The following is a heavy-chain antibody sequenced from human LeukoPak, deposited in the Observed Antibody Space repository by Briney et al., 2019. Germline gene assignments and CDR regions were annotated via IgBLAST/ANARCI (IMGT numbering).Heavy chain of an antibody. CDR2: IYPGDSDT. V-gene: IGHV5-51*01. CDR3: TRRAYGVYRCVP. J-gene: IGHJ5*02. D-gene: IGHD4-17*01. Sequence: LGASLQISCQGSGSIFTTYWLAWLRQLPGKGLEWMGIIYPGDSDTRYSPSFQGQVTMSADKSISTASLQWSSLKASDTAIYYGTRRAYGVYRCVPGGEGTGVTVSS. CDR1: GSIFTTYW.